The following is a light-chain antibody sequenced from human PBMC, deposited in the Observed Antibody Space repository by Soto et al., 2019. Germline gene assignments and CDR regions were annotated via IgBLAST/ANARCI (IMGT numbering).Light chain of an antibody. Sequence: QSALTQPASVSGSPGQSITISCTGTSSDVGGYNYVSWYQQHPGKAPKLMIYGVSNRPSGVSNRFSGSKSGNTASLTISGLQAEDEADYYCSSYTSSSTLRVFGGGTKLTGL. CDR2: GVS. V-gene: IGLV2-14*01. CDR3: SSYTSSSTLRV. J-gene: IGLJ3*02. CDR1: SSDVGGYNY.